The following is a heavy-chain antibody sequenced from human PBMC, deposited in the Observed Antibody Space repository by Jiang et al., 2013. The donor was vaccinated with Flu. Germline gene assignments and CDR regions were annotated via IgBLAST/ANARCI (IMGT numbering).Heavy chain of an antibody. CDR1: GGSISSTGYY. Sequence: LLKPSETLSLTCTVSGGSISSTGYYWGWIRQPPGKGLEWIGSIYYSGSTYYNPSLNSRVTISVDTSKNQFSLKLSSVTAADTAIYYCARHFTRGYWYFDLWGRGTLVTVSS. V-gene: IGHV4-39*01. CDR3: ARHFTRGYWYFDL. J-gene: IGHJ2*01. CDR2: IYYSGST.